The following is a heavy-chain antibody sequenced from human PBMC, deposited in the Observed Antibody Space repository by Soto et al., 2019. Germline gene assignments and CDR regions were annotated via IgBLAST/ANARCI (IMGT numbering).Heavy chain of an antibody. CDR3: AAAGKDCSSTSCYVAEYYYYYYGMDV. V-gene: IGHV1-69*13. CDR2: IIPIFGTA. Sequence: SVKVSCKASGGTFSSYAISWVRQAPGQGLEWMGGIIPIFGTANYAQKFQGRVTITADESTSTAYMELSSLRSEDTAVYYCAAAGKDCSSTSCYVAEYYYYYYGMDVWGQGTTVTVSS. J-gene: IGHJ6*02. CDR1: GGTFSSYA. D-gene: IGHD2-2*01.